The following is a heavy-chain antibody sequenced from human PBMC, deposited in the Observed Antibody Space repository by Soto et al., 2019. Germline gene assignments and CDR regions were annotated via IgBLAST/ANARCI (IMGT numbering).Heavy chain of an antibody. J-gene: IGHJ4*02. Sequence: HPGGSLRLSCAASGFTFSSYAMHWVRQAPGKGLEYVSAISSNGGSTYYANSVKGRFTISRDNSKNTLYLQMGSLRAEDMAVYYCASGDLNLEWTPGFFYWGQGTLVIGSS. V-gene: IGHV3-64*01. CDR1: GFTFSSYA. CDR3: ASGDLNLEWTPGFFY. D-gene: IGHD3-3*01. CDR2: ISSNGGST.